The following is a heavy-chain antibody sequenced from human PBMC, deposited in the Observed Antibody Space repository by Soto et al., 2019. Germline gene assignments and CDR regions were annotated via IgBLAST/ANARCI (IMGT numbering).Heavy chain of an antibody. J-gene: IGHJ6*02. V-gene: IGHV4-59*01. D-gene: IGHD1-20*01. CDR3: ARYKSNYYYGMDV. Sequence: QVQLQESGPGLVKPSETLSLTCTVSGGSISSYYWSWIRQPPGKGLEWIGYIYYSGITNYNPSLKSRVTISVDTSXXXFSLKLSSVTAADTAVYYCARYKSNYYYGMDVWGQGTTVTVSS. CDR1: GGSISSYY. CDR2: IYYSGIT.